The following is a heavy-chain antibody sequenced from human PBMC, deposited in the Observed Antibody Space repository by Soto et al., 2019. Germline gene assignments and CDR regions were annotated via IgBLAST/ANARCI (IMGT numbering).Heavy chain of an antibody. D-gene: IGHD2-15*01. CDR3: ATRPPQIVVTLLPFPS. CDR1: GGSISSGGYY. CDR2: IYYSGST. J-gene: IGHJ5*02. V-gene: IGHV4-31*03. Sequence: SETLSLTCTVSGGSISSGGYYWTRSRQHPGKGLEWIGYIYYSGSTYYNPSLKSRVTISVDTSKNQFSLKLSSVTAADTAVYYCATRPPQIVVTLLPFPSWGQGTPVTVSS.